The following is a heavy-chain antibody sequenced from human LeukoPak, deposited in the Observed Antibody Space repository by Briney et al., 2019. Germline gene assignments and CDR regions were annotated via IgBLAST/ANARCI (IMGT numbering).Heavy chain of an antibody. V-gene: IGHV3-66*01. Sequence: GGSLRLSCAASGFTFSSYAMSWVRQAPGKGLEWVSVIYSGGSTYYADSVKGRFTISRDNSKNTLYLQMNSLRAEDTAVYYCAREGDREFDPWGQGTLVTVSS. J-gene: IGHJ5*02. CDR3: AREGDREFDP. D-gene: IGHD3-16*01. CDR2: IYSGGST. CDR1: GFTFSSYA.